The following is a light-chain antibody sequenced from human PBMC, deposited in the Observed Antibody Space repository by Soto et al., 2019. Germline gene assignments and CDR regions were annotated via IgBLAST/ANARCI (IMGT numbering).Light chain of an antibody. V-gene: IGLV2-14*03. J-gene: IGLJ2*01. CDR1: SSDLGDYNY. CDR3: SSYTSSSTL. CDR2: DVN. Sequence: QSVLTQPASVSGSPGQSITISCTGTSSDLGDYNYVSWYQRHPGKAPKLMIYDVNNRPSGVSSRFSGSKSGSTASLTISGLQAEDEADYYCSSYTSSSTLFGGGTQLTVL.